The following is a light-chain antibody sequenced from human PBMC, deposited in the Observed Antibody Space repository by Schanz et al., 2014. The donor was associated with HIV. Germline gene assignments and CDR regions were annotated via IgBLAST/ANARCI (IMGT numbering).Light chain of an antibody. V-gene: IGKV3D-15*01. J-gene: IGKJ4*01. CDR2: GAS. CDR3: QQYNNWPLLT. CDR1: QSVKSN. Sequence: EIVLTQSPGSLSLSPGERATLSCRASQSVKSNFIGWYQQKPGQAPRLLIFGASNRATGIPDRFSGGVSGTYFTLTISSLQSEDFAVYYCQQYNNWPLLTFGGGTKVEIK.